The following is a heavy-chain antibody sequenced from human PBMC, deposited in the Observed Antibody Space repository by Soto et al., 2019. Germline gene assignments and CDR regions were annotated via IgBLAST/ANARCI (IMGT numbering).Heavy chain of an antibody. Sequence: PSQTLSLTCTLSGGSISSGGYYWSWIRQHPGKGLEWIGYIYYSGSTYYDPSLKSRVTISVDTPKNQFSLKLSSVTAAHTAVYYCARALITIFGGVNGMDVWGQGTTVTVSS. CDR3: ARALITIFGGVNGMDV. V-gene: IGHV4-31*03. CDR1: GGSISSGGYY. CDR2: IYYSGST. D-gene: IGHD3-3*01. J-gene: IGHJ6*02.